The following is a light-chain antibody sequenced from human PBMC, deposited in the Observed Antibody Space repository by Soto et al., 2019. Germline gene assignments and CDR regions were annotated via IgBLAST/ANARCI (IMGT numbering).Light chain of an antibody. V-gene: IGKV1-5*03. CDR1: QSISNW. J-gene: IGKJ1*01. Sequence: DIQMTQSPSTLSASIGDRVTITCRASQSISNWLAWYQQKPGKAPKLLVYEASNLQRGVPSRFSGSGSWTEFTLTISSLQPDDFATLYCQQYNTYSRTFGQGTKVEIK. CDR2: EAS. CDR3: QQYNTYSRT.